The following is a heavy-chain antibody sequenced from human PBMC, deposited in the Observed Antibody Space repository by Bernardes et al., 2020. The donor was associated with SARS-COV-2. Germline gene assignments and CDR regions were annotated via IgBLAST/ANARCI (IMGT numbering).Heavy chain of an antibody. CDR3: ARNRFSVAGSNWYFDL. CDR2: IKQDGSEK. V-gene: IGHV3-7*04. D-gene: IGHD6-19*01. CDR1: GFTFSSYW. Sequence: GGSLRLSCAASGFTFSSYWMSWVRQAPGKGLEWVANIKQDGSEKYYVDSVKGRFTISRDNAKKSLYLQMNSLRAEDTAVYYCARNRFSVAGSNWYFDLWGRGTLVTVSS. J-gene: IGHJ2*01.